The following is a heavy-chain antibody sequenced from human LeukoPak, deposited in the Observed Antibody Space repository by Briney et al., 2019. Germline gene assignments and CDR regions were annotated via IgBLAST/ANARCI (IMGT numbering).Heavy chain of an antibody. J-gene: IGHJ4*02. V-gene: IGHV3-33*08. CDR2: IWYDGSNK. D-gene: IGHD6-13*01. Sequence: GGSLRLSCAASGFTFSTFAMSWVRQAPGKGLEWVAVIWYDGSNKYYADSVKGRFTISRDNSKNTLYLQMNSLRAEDTAVYYCARRVGAAALDYWGQGTLVTVSS. CDR3: ARRVGAAALDY. CDR1: GFTFSTFA.